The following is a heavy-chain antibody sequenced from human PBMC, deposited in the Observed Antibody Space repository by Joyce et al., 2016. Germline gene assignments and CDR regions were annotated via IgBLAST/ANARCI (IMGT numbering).Heavy chain of an antibody. CDR1: GFTTRVYW. CDR2: VNQDGNEK. V-gene: IGHV3-7*02. Sequence: EVHLVESGGGLVQPGESLRLSCAASGFTTRVYWISWIRQAPGKGLEWVASVNQDGNEKYYLDSVKGRFTASRDNAKNSLYLQMTSLGVEDTAVYYCASVYSSGFDYWGQGTQVTVSS. D-gene: IGHD3-22*01. J-gene: IGHJ4*02. CDR3: ASVYSSGFDY.